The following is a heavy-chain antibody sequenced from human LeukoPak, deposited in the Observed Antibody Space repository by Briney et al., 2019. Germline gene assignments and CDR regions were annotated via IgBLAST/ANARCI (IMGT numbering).Heavy chain of an antibody. D-gene: IGHD1-26*01. Sequence: GGSLRLSCAASGFTFSSYGMHWVRQAPGKGLEWVAVIWYDGSNKYYADSVKGRFTISRDNAKNSLYLQMNSLRAEDTAVYYCARVEWELIPFDYWGQGALVTVSS. J-gene: IGHJ4*02. CDR1: GFTFSSYG. CDR2: IWYDGSNK. V-gene: IGHV3-33*01. CDR3: ARVEWELIPFDY.